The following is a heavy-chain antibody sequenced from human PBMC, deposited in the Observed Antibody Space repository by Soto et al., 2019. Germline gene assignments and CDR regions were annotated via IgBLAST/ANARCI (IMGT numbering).Heavy chain of an antibody. CDR1: GYSFSGYY. D-gene: IGHD3-9*01. CDR2: INPNGGGS. V-gene: IGHV1-2*04. J-gene: IGHJ4*02. CDR3: ARGTSTFYDILPGHFDY. Sequence: GASVKVSCKASGYSFSGYYMHWVRQAPGQGLEWMGWINPNGGGSSYVQKFQGWVTMTRDTSISTVYMELSRLRSDDTAVYYCARGTSTFYDILPGHFDYWGQGTLVTVSS.